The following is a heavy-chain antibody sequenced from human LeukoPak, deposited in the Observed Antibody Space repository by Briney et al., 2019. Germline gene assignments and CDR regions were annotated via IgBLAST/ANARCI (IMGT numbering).Heavy chain of an antibody. J-gene: IGHJ6*02. D-gene: IGHD4-11*01. CDR2: IRGSGGST. V-gene: IGHV3-23*01. CDR1: GFTFRSYA. CDR3: ARALSNLYDYYYGMDV. Sequence: GGSLRLSCAASGFTFRSYAMRWLRPAPGKGVEWVSGIRGSGGSTYYADSVKGRFTISRDNSKNTLYLQMNSLRAEDTAVYYCARALSNLYDYYYGMDVWGQGTTVTVSS.